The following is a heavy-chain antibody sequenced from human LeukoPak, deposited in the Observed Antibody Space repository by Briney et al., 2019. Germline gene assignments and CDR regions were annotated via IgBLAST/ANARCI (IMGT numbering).Heavy chain of an antibody. D-gene: IGHD6-19*01. CDR3: ARLGVVAVAGPYNYHSMDV. CDR2: IHYSGST. CDR1: GGSISGYY. J-gene: IGHJ6*02. Sequence: KPSETLSLTCTVSGGSISGYYWSWIRQPPGKGLEWIGYIHYSGSTNYSPSLKSRVTLSVDTSKNQFSLKVTSVTAADAALYYCARLGVVAVAGPYNYHSMDVWGQGTSVTVSS. V-gene: IGHV4-59*08.